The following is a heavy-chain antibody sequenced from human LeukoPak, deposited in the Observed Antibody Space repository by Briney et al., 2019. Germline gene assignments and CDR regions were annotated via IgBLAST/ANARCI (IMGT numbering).Heavy chain of an antibody. CDR3: ARDHRWGPEDY. D-gene: IGHD3-16*01. V-gene: IGHV4-39*06. CDR2: IYYSGST. Sequence: PSETLSLTCTVSGGSISSSSYYWGWIRQPPGKGLEWIGSIYYSGSTYYNPSLKSRLTISVDTSKNQFPLKLSSVTAADTAVYYCARDHRWGPEDYWGQGTLVTVSS. CDR1: GGSISSSSYY. J-gene: IGHJ4*02.